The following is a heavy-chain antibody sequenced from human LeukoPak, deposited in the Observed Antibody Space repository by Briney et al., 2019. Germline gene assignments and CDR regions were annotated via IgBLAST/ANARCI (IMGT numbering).Heavy chain of an antibody. J-gene: IGHJ4*02. CDR3: ARSGAYDY. Sequence: PSETLSLTCTVSNDSISSGDYYWNWIRQPLGKGLEWIGSIYYSGSTYYNPSLKSRVTISVDTSKNQFSLKLSSVTAADTAVYYCARSGAYDYWGQGTLVTVSS. CDR1: NDSISSGDYY. D-gene: IGHD1-26*01. CDR2: IYYSGST. V-gene: IGHV4-39*07.